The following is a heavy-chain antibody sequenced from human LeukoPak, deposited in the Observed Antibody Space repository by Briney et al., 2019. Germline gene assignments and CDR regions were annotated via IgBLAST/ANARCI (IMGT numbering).Heavy chain of an antibody. J-gene: IGHJ4*02. V-gene: IGHV3-23*01. D-gene: IGHD6-13*01. CDR1: GFTFSSYA. CDR2: ISGSGGST. Sequence: GGSLRLSCAASGFTFSSYAMSWVRQAPVKGLEWVSAISGSGGSTYYADSVKGRFTISRDNSKNTLYLQMNSLRAEDTAVYYCAKASGVYSSSWPFDYWGQGTLVTASS. CDR3: AKASGVYSSSWPFDY.